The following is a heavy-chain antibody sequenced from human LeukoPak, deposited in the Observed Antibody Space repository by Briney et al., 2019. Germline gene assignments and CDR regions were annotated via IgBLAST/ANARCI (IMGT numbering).Heavy chain of an antibody. CDR2: ISYDGSNK. CDR1: GFTFSSYA. V-gene: IGHV3-30-3*01. Sequence: PGGSLRLSCAASGFTFSSYAMHWVRQAPGKGLEWVAVISYDGSNKYYADSVKGRFTISRDNSKNTLYLQMNSLRAEDTAVYYCARDLYYYDSSGYYSFGYWGQGTLVTVSS. CDR3: ARDLYYYDSSGYYSFGY. D-gene: IGHD3-22*01. J-gene: IGHJ4*02.